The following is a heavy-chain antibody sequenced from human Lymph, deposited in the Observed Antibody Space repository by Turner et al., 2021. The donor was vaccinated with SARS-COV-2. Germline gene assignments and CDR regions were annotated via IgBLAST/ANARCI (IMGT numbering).Heavy chain of an antibody. D-gene: IGHD5-18*01. V-gene: IGHV1-46*01. Sequence: QVQLVQSGAEVKKRGASVKDSCKASGYTFTSYYMHWVRQAPGQELEWMGIINPSGGSTSYAQKFQGRVTMTRDTSTSTVYMELSSLRSEDTAVYYCARDPPIQIWVDYFYYGMDVWGQGTTVTVSS. CDR2: INPSGGST. CDR3: ARDPPIQIWVDYFYYGMDV. J-gene: IGHJ6*02. CDR1: GYTFTSYY.